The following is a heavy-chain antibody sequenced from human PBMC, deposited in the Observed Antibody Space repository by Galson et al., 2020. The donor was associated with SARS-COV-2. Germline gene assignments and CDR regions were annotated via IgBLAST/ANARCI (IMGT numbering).Heavy chain of an antibody. CDR1: GFTFTIYG. V-gene: IGHV3-23*01. D-gene: IGHD1-26*01. Sequence: GGSLRLSCAASGFTFTIYGMSWVRQAPGKGLEWISALSANGGTTYYADSLKGRFTISRDNSKNTLYLQMDGLRAEDTAIYYCAKDRRWGLDYWGQGTLVTVSS. CDR2: LSANGGTT. J-gene: IGHJ4*02. CDR3: AKDRRWGLDY.